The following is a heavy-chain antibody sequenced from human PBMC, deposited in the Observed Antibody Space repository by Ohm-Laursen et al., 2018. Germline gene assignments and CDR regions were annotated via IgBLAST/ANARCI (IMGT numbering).Heavy chain of an antibody. CDR3: ARSSPSLIRYYYYGMDV. V-gene: IGHV1-2*02. J-gene: IGHJ6*02. CDR2: INPNSGGT. CDR1: GYTFTGYY. D-gene: IGHD2-8*01. Sequence: ASVKVSCKASGYTFTGYYMHWVRRAPGQGLEWMGWINPNSGGTNYAQKFQGRVTMTRDTSISTAYMELSRLRSDDTAVYYCARSSPSLIRYYYYGMDVWGQGTTVTVSS.